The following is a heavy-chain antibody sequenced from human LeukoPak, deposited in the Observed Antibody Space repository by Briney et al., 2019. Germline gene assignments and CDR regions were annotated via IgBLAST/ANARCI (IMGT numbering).Heavy chain of an antibody. CDR1: GFAFSSYA. J-gene: IGHJ4*02. D-gene: IGHD3-9*01. Sequence: PGGSLRLSCAASGFAFSSYAMSWVRQAPGKGLEWVSAISGSGGSTYYADSVKGRFTISRDNSKNTLYLQMNSLRAEDTAVYYCATKRDIVTGYLPFDYWGQGTLVTVSS. CDR3: ATKRDIVTGYLPFDY. V-gene: IGHV3-23*01. CDR2: ISGSGGST.